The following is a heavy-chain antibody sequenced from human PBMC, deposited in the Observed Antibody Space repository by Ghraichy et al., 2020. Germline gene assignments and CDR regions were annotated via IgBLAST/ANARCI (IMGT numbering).Heavy chain of an antibody. CDR1: GFTFSTYG. J-gene: IGHJ4*02. Sequence: GGSLRLSCAASGFTFSTYGMHWVRQAPGKGLEWVAVISYDRSHEYYADSVKGRFTISRDNSKNTLYLQMNSLRAEDTAIYYCAKKNSGSYHQTPEYWGQGTLVTVSS. D-gene: IGHD1-26*01. CDR3: AKKNSGSYHQTPEY. V-gene: IGHV3-30*18. CDR2: ISYDRSHE.